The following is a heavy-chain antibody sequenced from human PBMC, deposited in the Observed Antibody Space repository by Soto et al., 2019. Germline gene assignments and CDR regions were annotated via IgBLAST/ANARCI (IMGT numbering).Heavy chain of an antibody. Sequence: SETLSLTCTVSGASISRYYWSWFRQSPGKGLEWIGYLYNTGSTIYNPSLKSRVTISLDTSKNQFSLKMSSVTAAYTAVYYCVSDLWSYCAVECYPLDVWGQGTTVTVSS. CDR1: GASISRYY. CDR2: LYNTGST. D-gene: IGHD2-21*01. CDR3: VSDLWSYCAVECYPLDV. V-gene: IGHV4-59*01. J-gene: IGHJ6*02.